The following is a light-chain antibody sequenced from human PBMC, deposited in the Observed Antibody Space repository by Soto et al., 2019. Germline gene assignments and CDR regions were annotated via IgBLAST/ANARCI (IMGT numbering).Light chain of an antibody. CDR1: SSDVGGYNY. CDR3: SSYAGRNTLV. J-gene: IGLJ2*01. V-gene: IGLV2-8*01. CDR2: EVS. Sequence: QSALTQPPSASGSPGQSVTISCTGTSSDVGGYNYVSWYQQHPGKVPQLMIYEVSKRPSGVPDRFSGSKSGNTASLTVSGLQAEDEADYYCSSYAGRNTLVFGGGTKLTVL.